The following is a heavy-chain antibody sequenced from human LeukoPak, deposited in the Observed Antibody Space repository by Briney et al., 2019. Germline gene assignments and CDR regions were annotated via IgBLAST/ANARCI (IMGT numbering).Heavy chain of an antibody. J-gene: IGHJ3*02. V-gene: IGHV1-2*02. Sequence: GASVKVSCKASGYTFTGYYMHWVRQAPGQGLEWMGWINPNSGGTNYAQKFQGRVTMTRDTSISTAYMELSRLRSDDTAVYYCARSKYRWELRRAAFDIWGQGTMATVSS. CDR3: ARSKYRWELRRAAFDI. D-gene: IGHD1-26*01. CDR1: GYTFTGYY. CDR2: INPNSGGT.